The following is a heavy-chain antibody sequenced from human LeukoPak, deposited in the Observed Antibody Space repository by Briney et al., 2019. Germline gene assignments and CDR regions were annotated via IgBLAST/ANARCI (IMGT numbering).Heavy chain of an antibody. V-gene: IGHV4-34*01. CDR1: GFIFSSYA. Sequence: GSLRLSCAASGFIFSSYAMSWIRQPPGKGLEWIGEINHSGSTNYNPSLKSRVTISVDTSKKQFSLKLSSVTAADTAVYYCAREFTTMVRGVIAPYYYYYMDVWGKGTTVTVSS. CDR3: AREFTTMVRGVIAPYYYYYMDV. CDR2: INHSGST. D-gene: IGHD3-10*01. J-gene: IGHJ6*03.